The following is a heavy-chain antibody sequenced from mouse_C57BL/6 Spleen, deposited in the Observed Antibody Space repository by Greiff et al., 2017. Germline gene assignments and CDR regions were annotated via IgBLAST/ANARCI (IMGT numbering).Heavy chain of an antibody. CDR2: ISSGGSYT. D-gene: IGHD1-1*01. Sequence: EVQVVESGGDLVKPGGSLKLSCAASGFTFSSYGMSWVRQTPDKRLEWVATISSGGSYTYYPDSVKGRFTISRDNAKNTLYLQMSSLKSEDTAMYYCARHPFYYGSSYEGDYFDYWGQGTTLTVSS. J-gene: IGHJ2*01. CDR3: ARHPFYYGSSYEGDYFDY. CDR1: GFTFSSYG. V-gene: IGHV5-6*01.